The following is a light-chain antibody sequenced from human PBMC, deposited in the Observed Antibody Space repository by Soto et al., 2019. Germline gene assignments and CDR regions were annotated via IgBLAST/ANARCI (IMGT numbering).Light chain of an antibody. CDR3: QQYHSYSLT. V-gene: IGKV1-5*03. Sequence: DIQMTQSPSTLSASVGDRVTITCRASQSISSWLAWYQQKPGKAPKLLIYKAFSLEGGVPSRFSGSGSGTDFTLISSSLQPDDFATYYCQQYHSYSLTFGGGTKVDIK. J-gene: IGKJ4*01. CDR1: QSISSW. CDR2: KAF.